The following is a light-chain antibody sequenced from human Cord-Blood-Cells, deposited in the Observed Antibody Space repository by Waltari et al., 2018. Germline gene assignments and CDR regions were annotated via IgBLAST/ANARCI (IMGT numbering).Light chain of an antibody. Sequence: DIKMTQSPSSLSASVGDRVDITCRASQSISSYLTWYQQKPGKAPKLLIYAASSLQIGVPSRFSGSGSGTDFTLTISSLQPEDFATYYCQQSYSTPPTFGQGTKVEIK. CDR3: QQSYSTPPT. J-gene: IGKJ1*01. CDR1: QSISSY. CDR2: AAS. V-gene: IGKV1-39*01.